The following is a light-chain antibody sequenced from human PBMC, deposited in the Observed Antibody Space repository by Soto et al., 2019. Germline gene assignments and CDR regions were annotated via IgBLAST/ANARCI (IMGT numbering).Light chain of an antibody. Sequence: EIVMTQSPATLSVSPGERAPLPSGPSQSVSSNLAWYQQKPGQAPRLLIYGASTRATGIPARFSGSGSGTEFTLTISSLQSEDFAVYYCQQYNNWPRTFGQGTKVDIK. CDR1: QSVSSN. CDR3: QQYNNWPRT. V-gene: IGKV3-15*01. CDR2: GAS. J-gene: IGKJ1*01.